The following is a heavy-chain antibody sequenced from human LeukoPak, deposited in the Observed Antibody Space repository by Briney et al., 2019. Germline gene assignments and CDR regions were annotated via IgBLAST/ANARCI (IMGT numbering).Heavy chain of an antibody. D-gene: IGHD1-1*01. CDR3: KRDVRWNDGFDH. Sequence: ASVKLSCKVSGYIFTELSMHWVRQAPGKGLEWMGGIDPEDGTTIYAENVQGRLTMTEDTSTDTAYMELSSLQSEDTAIYYCKRDVRWNDGFDHWGQGTLLTVSS. V-gene: IGHV1-24*01. J-gene: IGHJ4*02. CDR1: GYIFTELS. CDR2: IDPEDGTT.